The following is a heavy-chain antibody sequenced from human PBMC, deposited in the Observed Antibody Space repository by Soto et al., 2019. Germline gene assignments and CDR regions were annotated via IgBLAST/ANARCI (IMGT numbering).Heavy chain of an antibody. D-gene: IGHD4-4*01. Sequence: PVGSLRLSCAASGFTFSSYAMHWVRQAPGKGLEWVAVISYDGSNKYYADSVKGRFTISRDNSKNTLYLQMNSLRAEDTAVYYCARDYSKAFYYYYGMDVWGQGTTVTVSS. J-gene: IGHJ6*02. CDR3: ARDYSKAFYYYYGMDV. CDR2: ISYDGSNK. V-gene: IGHV3-30-3*01. CDR1: GFTFSSYA.